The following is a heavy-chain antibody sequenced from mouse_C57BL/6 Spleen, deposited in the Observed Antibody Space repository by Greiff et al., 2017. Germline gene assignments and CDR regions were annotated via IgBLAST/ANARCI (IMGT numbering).Heavy chain of an antibody. CDR2: IDPETGGT. CDR3: TRSGNPWVAY. CDR1: GYTFTDYE. D-gene: IGHD1-3*01. Sequence: QVQLKQSGAELVRPGASVTLSCKASGYTFTDYEMHWVKQTPVHGLEWIGAIDPETGGTAYNQKFKGKAILTADKSSSTAYMELRSLTSEDSAVYYCTRSGNPWVAYWGQGTLVTVSA. V-gene: IGHV1-15*01. J-gene: IGHJ3*01.